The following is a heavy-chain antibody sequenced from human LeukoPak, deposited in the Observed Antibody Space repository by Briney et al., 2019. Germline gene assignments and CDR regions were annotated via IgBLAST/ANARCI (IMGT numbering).Heavy chain of an antibody. Sequence: ASVKVSCKVSGYIFTSYNIYWVRQAPGQGLEWMGIINPSGGSTNYAQKFQGRVTMTRDTSTSTVYMELSSLRSEDTAVYYCARFAVHRRITVAGQFGLDYWGQGTLVSLSS. D-gene: IGHD6-19*01. V-gene: IGHV1-46*01. CDR2: INPSGGST. CDR1: GYIFTSYN. J-gene: IGHJ4*02. CDR3: ARFAVHRRITVAGQFGLDY.